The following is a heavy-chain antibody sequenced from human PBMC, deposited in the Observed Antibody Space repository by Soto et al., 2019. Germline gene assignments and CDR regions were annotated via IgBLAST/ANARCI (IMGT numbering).Heavy chain of an antibody. CDR3: TRGGSYVNWFDP. D-gene: IGHD1-26*01. CDR2: ISSSSSTI. V-gene: IGHV3-48*01. J-gene: IGHJ5*02. Sequence: EVQLVESGGGLVQPGGSLRLSCAASGFTFSSYSMNWVRQAPGKGLEWVSYISSSSSTIYYADSVKGRFTISRDNAKNSLYLQLNGLRAEDTAVYYCTRGGSYVNWFDPWGQGTLVTVSS. CDR1: GFTFSSYS.